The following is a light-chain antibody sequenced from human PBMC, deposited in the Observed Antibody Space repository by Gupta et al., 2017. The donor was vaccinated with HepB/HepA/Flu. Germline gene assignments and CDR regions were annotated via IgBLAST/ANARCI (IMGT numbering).Light chain of an antibody. J-gene: IGKJ2*04. CDR2: KAS. CDR3: QQYNSYRMCS. Sequence: DIQMTQSPSTLSASVGDRVTITCRASQSISSWLAWYQQKPGKAPKLLIYKASSLESGVPSRFSGSGSGTEFTLTISSRQPDDFATYYCQQYNSYRMCSFGQGTKLEIK. V-gene: IGKV1-5*03. CDR1: QSISSW.